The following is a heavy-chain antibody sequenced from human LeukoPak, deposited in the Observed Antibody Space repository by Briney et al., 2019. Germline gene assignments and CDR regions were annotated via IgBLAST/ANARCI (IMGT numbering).Heavy chain of an antibody. Sequence: GGSLRLSCAASGFTFSGSAMHWVRQASGKGLEWVGRIRSKANSYATAYTASVKGRFTISRDDSKNTAYLQMNSLKTEDTAVYYCTSGLGGSYYYYYMDVWGKGTTVTVSS. CDR3: TSGLGGSYYYYYMDV. CDR1: GFTFSGSA. J-gene: IGHJ6*03. CDR2: IRSKANSYAT. V-gene: IGHV3-73*01. D-gene: IGHD1-26*01.